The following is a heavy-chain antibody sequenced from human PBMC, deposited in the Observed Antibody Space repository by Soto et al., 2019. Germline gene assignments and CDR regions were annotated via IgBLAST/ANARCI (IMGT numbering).Heavy chain of an antibody. CDR1: GASISTASYY. J-gene: IGHJ4*02. D-gene: IGHD2-8*01. CDR3: ARHLHCTNGVCPYYFDF. V-gene: IGHV4-39*01. CDR2: VSYSGST. Sequence: PSETLSLTCTVSGASISTASYYWGWIRQPPGKGLEWIGSVSYSGSTYYSPSLRSRVIVSVDASKTQFSLRLSSVTASDTAIYYCARHLHCTNGVCPYYFDFWGQGLLVTVSS.